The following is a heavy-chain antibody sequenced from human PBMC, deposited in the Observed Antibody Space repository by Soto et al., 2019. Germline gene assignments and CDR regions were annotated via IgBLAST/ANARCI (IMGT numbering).Heavy chain of an antibody. CDR2: ISGSGGST. Sequence: EVQLLESGGGLVQPGGSLRLSCAASGFTFSSYAMSWVRQAPGKGLEWVSAISGSGGSTYYADSVKGRFTISRDNSKNTLYLQMNSLRAEDTAVYYCAKDMGRGSLNYYYWYGMDVWGQESTVTVSS. V-gene: IGHV3-23*01. D-gene: IGHD3-10*01. CDR3: AKDMGRGSLNYYYWYGMDV. CDR1: GFTFSSYA. J-gene: IGHJ6*02.